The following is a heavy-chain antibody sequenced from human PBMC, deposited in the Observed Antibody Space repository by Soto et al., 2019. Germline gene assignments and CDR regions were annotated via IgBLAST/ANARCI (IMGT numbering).Heavy chain of an antibody. V-gene: IGHV4-59*01. D-gene: IGHD5-12*01. Sequence: PSETLSLTCTVSGGPNSNYYWNWIRQPPGKGLEWIGYIYDSGSTTYNPSLKSRVTISVDTSKNQFSLKLNSVTAADTAVYYCASGVATAPFDYWGQGTLVTVSS. J-gene: IGHJ4*02. CDR2: IYDSGST. CDR3: ASGVATAPFDY. CDR1: GGPNSNYY.